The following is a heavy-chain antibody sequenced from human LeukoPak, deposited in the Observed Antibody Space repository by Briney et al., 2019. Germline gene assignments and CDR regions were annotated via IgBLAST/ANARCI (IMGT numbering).Heavy chain of an antibody. D-gene: IGHD6-19*01. CDR1: GFTFSDHY. CDR2: TGNKANSYTT. CDR3: ARGNTSAWYPFDY. Sequence: GGSLRLSCAASGFTFSDHYMDWVRQAPGKGLEGVGRTGNKANSYTTEYAASVKGRFTISRDDSKNSLFLQMNSLKSEDTAVYYCARGNTSAWYPFDYWGQGTLVTVSS. V-gene: IGHV3-72*01. J-gene: IGHJ4*02.